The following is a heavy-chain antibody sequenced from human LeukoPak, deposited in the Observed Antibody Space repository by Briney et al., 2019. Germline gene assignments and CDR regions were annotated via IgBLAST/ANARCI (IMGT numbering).Heavy chain of an antibody. CDR2: ISYGGSNK. CDR3: AKESDGSGSYSFDY. CDR1: GFTFRSYG. D-gene: IGHD3-10*01. Sequence: GRSLRLSCAASGFTFRSYGMHWVRQAPGKGLEWVAVISYGGSNKYYADSVKGRFTISRDNSKNTLYLQMNSLRAEDTAVYYCAKESDGSGSYSFDYWGQGTLVTVSS. J-gene: IGHJ4*02. V-gene: IGHV3-30*18.